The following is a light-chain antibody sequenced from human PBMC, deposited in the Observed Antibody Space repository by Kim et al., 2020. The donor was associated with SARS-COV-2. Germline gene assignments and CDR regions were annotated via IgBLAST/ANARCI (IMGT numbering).Light chain of an antibody. V-gene: IGKV1-5*03. Sequence: ASVEDRVTITCRASQTIHSWLAWYQQKPGKAPKLLIYKASTLQSGVPSRFSGSGSGTEFTLTISSLQPDDSATYYCQHYNILPWTFGQGTKVDIK. CDR2: KAS. J-gene: IGKJ1*01. CDR1: QTIHSW. CDR3: QHYNILPWT.